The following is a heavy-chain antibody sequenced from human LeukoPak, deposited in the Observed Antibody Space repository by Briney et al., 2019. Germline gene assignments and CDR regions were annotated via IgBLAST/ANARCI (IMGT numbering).Heavy chain of an antibody. Sequence: SETLSLTCTLSGGSTSSDYWSWIRQPAGKGLEWVGRVYTSVRTTTSPSPKKRVTKSIDTPKNQLSLNLGSVTAADTAVYYCARGPSYSNYDYFDYWGQGTLVTVPS. CDR2: VYTSVRT. D-gene: IGHD4-11*01. CDR3: ARGPSYSNYDYFDY. J-gene: IGHJ4*02. CDR1: GGSTSSDY. V-gene: IGHV4-4*07.